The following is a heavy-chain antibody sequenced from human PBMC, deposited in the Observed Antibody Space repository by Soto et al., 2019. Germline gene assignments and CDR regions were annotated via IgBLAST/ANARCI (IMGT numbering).Heavy chain of an antibody. CDR2: LSAYNGDT. CDR3: ARWSAIVGGAGALDV. V-gene: IGHV1-18*01. Sequence: QVQLEQSGAEVKKPGASVRVSCKTSGYTFINYGITWVRQAPGQGLEWMGWLSAYNGDTSSSEKLQDRITMTTDTSTNTVYMDLRSLTSDDTAVYYCARWSAIVGGAGALDVWGQGTMVIVSS. D-gene: IGHD1-26*01. CDR1: GYTFINYG. J-gene: IGHJ3*01.